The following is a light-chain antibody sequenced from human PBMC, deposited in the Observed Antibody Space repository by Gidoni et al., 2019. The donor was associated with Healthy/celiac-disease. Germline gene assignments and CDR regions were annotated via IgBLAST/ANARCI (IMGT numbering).Light chain of an antibody. J-gene: IGLJ1*01. CDR1: SSDVGSYNL. Sequence: HSPLTQPASVPGPPGQSLTLSCTVTSSDVGSYNLVSWYQQHPGKAPKRMIYEGSKRPSGVSNRFSGSKSGNTASLTISGLQAEDEADYYCCSYAGSSTVWGTYVFGTGTKVTVL. CDR3: CSYAGSSTVWGTYV. CDR2: EGS. V-gene: IGLV2-23*01.